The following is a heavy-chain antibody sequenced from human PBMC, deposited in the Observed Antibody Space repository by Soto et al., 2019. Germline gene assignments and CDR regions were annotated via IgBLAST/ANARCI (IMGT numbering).Heavy chain of an antibody. J-gene: IGHJ6*02. Sequence: QVQLVQSGAEVKKPGASVKVSCKASGYTFTSYGVSWVRQAPGQGLEWMGWISAYNHNTNYAQKLQGRVTMTTDTSTSTVYMEVRSLRSDDTAVYYCARAGGRNFYYGMDVWGQGTTVTVSS. V-gene: IGHV1-18*01. CDR1: GYTFTSYG. D-gene: IGHD2-8*02. CDR2: ISAYNHNT. CDR3: ARAGGRNFYYGMDV.